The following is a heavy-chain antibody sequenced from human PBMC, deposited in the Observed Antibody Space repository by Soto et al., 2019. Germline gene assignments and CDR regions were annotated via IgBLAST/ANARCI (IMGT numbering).Heavy chain of an antibody. V-gene: IGHV3-74*01. CDR1: GFTFSSYW. CDR3: ARYYDSSGPDL. J-gene: IGHJ2*01. Sequence: GGSLRLSCAASGFTFSSYWMHWVRQAPGKGLVWVSRINSDGGSTSYADSVEGRFTISRDNAKNTLYLQMNSLRAEDTAVYYCARYYDSSGPDLWGRGTRVTVSS. D-gene: IGHD3-22*01. CDR2: INSDGGST.